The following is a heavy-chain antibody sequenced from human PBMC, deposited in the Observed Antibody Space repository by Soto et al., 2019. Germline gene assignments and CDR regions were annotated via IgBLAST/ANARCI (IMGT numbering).Heavy chain of an antibody. Sequence: SETLSLTCTVSGGSISSGGYYWNWIRQHPGKGLEWIGYIYYSGSTYYNPSLKSRVTISVDTSKNQFSLKLSSVTAADTAVYYCARALTYYYDSSGYYYTFDIWGQGTMVTVSS. CDR1: GGSISSGGYY. V-gene: IGHV4-31*03. CDR2: IYYSGST. CDR3: ARALTYYYDSSGYYYTFDI. D-gene: IGHD3-22*01. J-gene: IGHJ3*02.